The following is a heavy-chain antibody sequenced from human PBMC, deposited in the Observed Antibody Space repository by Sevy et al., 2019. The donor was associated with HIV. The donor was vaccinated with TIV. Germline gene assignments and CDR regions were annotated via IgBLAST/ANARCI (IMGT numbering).Heavy chain of an antibody. D-gene: IGHD4-4*01. V-gene: IGHV4-59*01. CDR1: GGSISGNF. J-gene: IGHJ5*02. CDR3: ARDSQITTVTGFDP. CDR2: IYYSGST. Sequence: SETLSLTCSVSGGSISGNFWTWIRQPPGKGLEWIGYIYYSGSTNYNPSLKSRVTISVDTSKNQFSLKLSSVTAADTAVYYCARDSQITTVTGFDPWGQGTLVTVSS.